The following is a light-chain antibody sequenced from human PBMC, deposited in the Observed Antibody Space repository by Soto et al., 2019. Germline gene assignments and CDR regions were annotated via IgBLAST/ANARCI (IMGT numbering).Light chain of an antibody. V-gene: IGLV2-18*02. Sequence: QSVLTQPPSVSGSPGQSVSISCTGTSSDVGSSDRVSWYHQPPGTAPKLVIYEVSNRPSGVPDRFSGSKSGNTASLTISGLQADDEADYYCSSYSSSSSLVFGGGTQLTVL. CDR1: SSDVGSSDR. CDR3: SSYSSSSSLV. J-gene: IGLJ2*01. CDR2: EVS.